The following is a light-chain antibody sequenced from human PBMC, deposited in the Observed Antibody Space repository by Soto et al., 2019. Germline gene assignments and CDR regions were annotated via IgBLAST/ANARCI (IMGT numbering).Light chain of an antibody. Sequence: EIVLTQSPATLSLSPGERATLSCRASQSVSRYLAWYQQKPGQAPRLLIYDASNRATGIPARISGSGSGTDFTLTIGSLEPDDSAVYYCQQRGNWPPVWTFGQGTKVEIK. J-gene: IGKJ1*01. CDR2: DAS. V-gene: IGKV3-11*01. CDR1: QSVSRY. CDR3: QQRGNWPPVWT.